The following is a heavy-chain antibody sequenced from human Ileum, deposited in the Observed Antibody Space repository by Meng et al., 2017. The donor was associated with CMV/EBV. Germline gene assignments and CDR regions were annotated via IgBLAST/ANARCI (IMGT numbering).Heavy chain of an antibody. CDR2: INPSDATT. J-gene: IGHJ4*02. D-gene: IGHD3-16*01. Sequence: QGQLVQSGADVKKPGASVKVSCKTSGYTFTNYFMHWVRQAPGQGLEWVGIINPSDATTSYSQSFQGRVTVTRDTSTSTVYMELSNLRSEDTAVYYCARGGYDDDRVNPSVYWGQGTLVTVSS. CDR3: ARGGYDDDRVNPSVY. CDR1: GYTFTNYF. V-gene: IGHV1-46*01.